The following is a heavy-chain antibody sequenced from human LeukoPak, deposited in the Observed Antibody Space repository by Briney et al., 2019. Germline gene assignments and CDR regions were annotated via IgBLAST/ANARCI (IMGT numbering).Heavy chain of an antibody. V-gene: IGHV3-23*01. CDR3: AKIGRSYDFWTGYYEEEVDYMDV. Sequence: GGSLRLSCAASGFTFSNYAMSWVRQAPGKGLEWVSAISGSASSTYYADSVKGRFTISRDNSKNTLYLQMNSLRAEDTAVYYCAKIGRSYDFWTGYYEEEVDYMDVWGKGTTVTVSS. CDR2: ISGSASST. J-gene: IGHJ6*03. D-gene: IGHD3-3*01. CDR1: GFTFSNYA.